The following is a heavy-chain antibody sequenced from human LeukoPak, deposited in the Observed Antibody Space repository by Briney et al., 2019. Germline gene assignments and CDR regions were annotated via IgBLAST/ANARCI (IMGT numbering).Heavy chain of an antibody. CDR1: DDSITIYY. CDR3: ARGPYSYDSSGAFDI. V-gene: IGHV4-59*01. D-gene: IGHD3-22*01. CDR2: IDHTGTT. Sequence: ASETPSLTCTVSDDSITIYYWTWIRQPPGKGLEWIGYIDHTGTTNYNPSLNSRVTISRDTSKNHFSLELSSATAADTAVYFCARGPYSYDSSGAFDIWGQGTMVTVSS. J-gene: IGHJ3*02.